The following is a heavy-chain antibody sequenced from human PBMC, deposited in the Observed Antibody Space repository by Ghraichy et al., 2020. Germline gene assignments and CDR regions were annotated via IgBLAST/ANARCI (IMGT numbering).Heavy chain of an antibody. D-gene: IGHD3-10*01. CDR1: GFTFSHHG. V-gene: IGHV3-30*18. CDR2: VSSAGSVT. CDR3: AKEGTLGVYSFDF. J-gene: IGHJ4*02. Sequence: GESLNISCEASGFTFSHHGMHWVRQAPGNGLEWVAVVSSAGSVTYYADSVKGRFTISRDNAKNSLYLQMNSLRTEDTAVYFCAKEGTLGVYSFDFWGQGTLVTVSS.